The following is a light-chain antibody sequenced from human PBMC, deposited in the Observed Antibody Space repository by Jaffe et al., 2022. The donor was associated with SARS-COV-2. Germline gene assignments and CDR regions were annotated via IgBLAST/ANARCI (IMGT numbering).Light chain of an antibody. CDR3: HQYSSSPFT. CDR2: GAS. Sequence: IVLTQSPGTLSISPGERATLSCRASQSVSSSYLAWYQQRPGQAPRLLIYGASSRATGIPDRFSGSGSGTDFTLIISRLEPEDFAMYYCHQYSSSPFTFGPGTKVDI. V-gene: IGKV3-20*01. CDR1: QSVSSSY. J-gene: IGKJ3*01.